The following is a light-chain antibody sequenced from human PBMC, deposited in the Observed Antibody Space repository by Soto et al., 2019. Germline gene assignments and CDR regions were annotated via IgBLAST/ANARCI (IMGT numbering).Light chain of an antibody. Sequence: EIVMTQSPGTLSVSPGERVTLSCRASQSVSSKLVWYQRKPGQAPRLLIYDASTRATGMPGRFSGGGSGTEFTLTISSLQSEDFAVYYCQQYNNWPWTFGQGTKVDIK. CDR3: QQYNNWPWT. J-gene: IGKJ1*01. V-gene: IGKV3D-15*01. CDR2: DAS. CDR1: QSVSSK.